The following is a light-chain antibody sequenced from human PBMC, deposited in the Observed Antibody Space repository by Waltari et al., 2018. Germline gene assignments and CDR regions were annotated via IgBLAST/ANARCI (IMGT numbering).Light chain of an antibody. CDR2: KGN. V-gene: IGLV8-61*01. J-gene: IGLJ3*02. CDR3: ALYMGSGIWV. Sequence: QTVVTQEPSLSVSPGGTVTLTFALSSGSVSTTSYATWYQQTPGQPPRTLVYKGNARSSGVPDRFSGSILGNTAALTITGAQADDESDYYCALYMGSGIWVFGGGTKLTVL. CDR1: SGSVSTTSY.